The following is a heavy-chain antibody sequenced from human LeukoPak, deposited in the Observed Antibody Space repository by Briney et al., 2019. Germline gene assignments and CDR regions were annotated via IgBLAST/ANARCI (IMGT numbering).Heavy chain of an antibody. CDR1: GYTFTSYG. CDR3: ARGPYYYDSSPPGHYYYGMDV. D-gene: IGHD3-22*01. V-gene: IGHV1-18*01. CDR2: ISAYNGNT. J-gene: IGHJ6*02. Sequence: GASVKVSCKASGYTFTSYGISWVRQAPGQGLEWMGWISAYNGNTNYAQKLQGRVTMTTDTSTSTAYMELRSLRSDDTAVYYCARGPYYYDSSPPGHYYYGMDVWGQGTTVTVSS.